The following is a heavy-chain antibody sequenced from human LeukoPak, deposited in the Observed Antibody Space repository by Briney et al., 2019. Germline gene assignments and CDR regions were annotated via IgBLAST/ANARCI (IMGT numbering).Heavy chain of an antibody. D-gene: IGHD3-10*01. CDR1: GFTFSNYG. Sequence: GGFLRLSCAASGFTFSNYGMHWVRQAPGKGLEWVAVIWDNGSKKYHADSVKGRFTISRDNSKSTLYLQMNSLRAEDTAVYYRARDPRGPGLNYWGQGTLVTVSS. CDR3: ARDPRGPGLNY. J-gene: IGHJ4*02. CDR2: IWDNGSKK. V-gene: IGHV3-33*01.